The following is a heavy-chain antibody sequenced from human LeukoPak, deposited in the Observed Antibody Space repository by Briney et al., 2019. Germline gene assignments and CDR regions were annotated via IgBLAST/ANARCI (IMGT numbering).Heavy chain of an antibody. CDR3: ARGLYYYGSAGEDYFDY. D-gene: IGHD3-10*01. CDR1: EYTFTGYF. CDR2: INPNSGGT. J-gene: IGHJ4*02. V-gene: IGHV1-2*06. Sequence: GASVKVSCKASEYTFTGYFMHWVRQAPGQGLEWMGRINPNSGGTNYAQKFQGRVTMTRDTSISTAYMELSRLRSDDTAVYYCARGLYYYGSAGEDYFDYWGQGTLVTVSS.